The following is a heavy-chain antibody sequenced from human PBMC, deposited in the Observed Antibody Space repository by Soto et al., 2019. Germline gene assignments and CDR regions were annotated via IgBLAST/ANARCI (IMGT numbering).Heavy chain of an antibody. CDR1: GFTFSGYV. V-gene: IGHV3-30-3*01. Sequence: VQLVESGGGVVQPGRSLRLSCAASGFTFSGYVMHWVRQAPGKGLEWVALISYDGTNTYYADSVRGRFTISRDNSKNTLYLQMNSLRTDDTAMYCCASDRAIDVWGQGTTVTVSS. CDR3: ASDRAIDV. J-gene: IGHJ6*02. CDR2: ISYDGTNT.